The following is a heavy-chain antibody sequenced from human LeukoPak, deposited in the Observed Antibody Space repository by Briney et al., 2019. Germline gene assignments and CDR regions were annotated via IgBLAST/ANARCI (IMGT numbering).Heavy chain of an antibody. CDR2: ISPGDSDT. CDR1: GYSFTSYW. D-gene: IGHD5-24*01. J-gene: IGHJ5*01. V-gene: IGHV5-51*01. Sequence: ESLKISCKGFGYSFTSYWLGWARQMPGKGLEWMGIISPGDSDTRYSPSFQGQVTISADQSISTAYLHWSSLKASDTAMYYCARLRDSWFDSWGQGTLVTVSS. CDR3: ARLRDSWFDS.